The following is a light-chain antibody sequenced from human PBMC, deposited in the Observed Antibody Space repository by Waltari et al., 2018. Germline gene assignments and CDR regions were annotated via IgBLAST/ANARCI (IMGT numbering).Light chain of an antibody. V-gene: IGKV1-5*03. Sequence: DIQMTQSPSTLSASVGDIVTITCRASQSIDSWLAWYQQKPGKAPNLLIYKASILHSGVPSRFSGRGSGTEFTLTISSLQPDDFAAYYCQQYHSSSRTFGQGTNVEMK. J-gene: IGKJ1*01. CDR3: QQYHSSSRT. CDR2: KAS. CDR1: QSIDSW.